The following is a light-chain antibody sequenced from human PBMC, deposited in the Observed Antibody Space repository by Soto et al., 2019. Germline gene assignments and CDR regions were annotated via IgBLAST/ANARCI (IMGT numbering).Light chain of an antibody. CDR2: AAS. Sequence: DIQMTQSPSTLSGSVGDRVTITCRASQTISSWLAWYQQKPGKAPKALIFAASSLQSGVPSRFSGGGSGTDFTLTISSLQPDDFVTYYCQQYNSYSVTFGQGTKVDIK. CDR3: QQYNSYSVT. J-gene: IGKJ1*01. V-gene: IGKV1-5*01. CDR1: QTISSW.